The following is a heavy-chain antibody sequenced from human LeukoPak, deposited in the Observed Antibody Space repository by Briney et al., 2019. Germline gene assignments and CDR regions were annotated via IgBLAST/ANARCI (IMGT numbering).Heavy chain of an antibody. V-gene: IGHV1-46*01. Sequence: GASVKVSCKASGYTFTSYYMHWVRQAPGQGLEGMGIINPSGGSTSYAQKFQGRVTMTRDTSTSTVYMELSSLRSEDTAVYYCATQTPLYSMEHWGQGTLVTVSS. J-gene: IGHJ1*01. CDR1: GYTFTSYY. CDR2: INPSGGST. CDR3: ATQTPLYSMEH. D-gene: IGHD6-13*01.